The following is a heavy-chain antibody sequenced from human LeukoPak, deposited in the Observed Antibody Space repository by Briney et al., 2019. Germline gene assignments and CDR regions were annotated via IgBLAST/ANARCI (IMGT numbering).Heavy chain of an antibody. CDR1: GFTFSSYW. CDR2: INSDESST. D-gene: IGHD1-26*01. CDR3: ARVKGELNFDY. Sequence: GGSLRLSCAASGFTFSSYWMHWVRQAPGKGLVWVSGINSDESSTTYADSVKGRFTISRDNAKNTLYLQMNSLRAEDTAVYYCARVKGELNFDYWGQGTLVTVSS. J-gene: IGHJ4*02. V-gene: IGHV3-74*01.